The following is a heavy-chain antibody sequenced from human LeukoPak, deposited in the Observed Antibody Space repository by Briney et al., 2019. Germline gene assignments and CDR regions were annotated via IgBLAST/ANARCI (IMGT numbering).Heavy chain of an antibody. D-gene: IGHD6-6*01. V-gene: IGHV3-7*03. J-gene: IGHJ4*02. Sequence: GGSLRLSCAASGFIFSSYCMMWVRQASGKGLEWVATINEDENERFYVDSVKGRFTISRDNAKNSLYLQMNSLRVEDTAVYYCAKHHRMAARLVYFDYWGQGTLVTVSS. CDR1: GFIFSSYC. CDR2: INEDENER. CDR3: AKHHRMAARLVYFDY.